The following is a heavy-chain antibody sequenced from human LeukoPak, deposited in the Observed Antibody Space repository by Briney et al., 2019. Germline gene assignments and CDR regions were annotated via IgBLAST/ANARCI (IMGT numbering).Heavy chain of an antibody. CDR1: GCTFSSYG. CDR3: ARGDSSADRPGGNYYYYGMDV. Sequence: GGSLTLSCAASGCTFSSYGMHWVRQAAGRGREWVAVKWYDGSNKYYADSVKGRYTISRYNSKDTLYLQMNSLRAEDTAVYYCARGDSSADRPGGNYYYYGMDVWGQGTTVTVSS. J-gene: IGHJ6*02. D-gene: IGHD6-19*01. CDR2: KWYDGSNK. V-gene: IGHV3-33*01.